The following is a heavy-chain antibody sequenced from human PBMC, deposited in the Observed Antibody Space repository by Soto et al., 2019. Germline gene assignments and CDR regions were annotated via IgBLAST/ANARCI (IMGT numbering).Heavy chain of an antibody. CDR3: ASSFPQVIAAARGDYYYYGMDV. V-gene: IGHV1-2*04. CDR2: INPNSGGT. D-gene: IGHD6-13*01. CDR1: GYTFTGYY. J-gene: IGHJ6*02. Sequence: ASVKVSCKASGYTFTGYYMHWVRQAPGQGLEWMGWINPNSGGTNYAQKFQGWVTMTRDTSISTAYMELSRLRSDDTAVYYCASSFPQVIAAARGDYYYYGMDVWGQGTTVTVYS.